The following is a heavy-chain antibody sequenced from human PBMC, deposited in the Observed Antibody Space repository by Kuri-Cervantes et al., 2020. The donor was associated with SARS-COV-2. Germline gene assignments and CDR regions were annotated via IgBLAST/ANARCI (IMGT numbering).Heavy chain of an antibody. Sequence: GGSLRLSCAASGFTFSDYYMSWIRQAPGKGLEWVSYISSSGSTIYYADSVKGRFIISRDNAKNSLYLQMNSLRAEDTAVYYCTRESYRLNVGFDFWGQGTRVTVSS. D-gene: IGHD1-1*01. J-gene: IGHJ4*02. CDR2: ISSSGSTI. V-gene: IGHV3-11*04. CDR1: GFTFSDYY. CDR3: TRESYRLNVGFDF.